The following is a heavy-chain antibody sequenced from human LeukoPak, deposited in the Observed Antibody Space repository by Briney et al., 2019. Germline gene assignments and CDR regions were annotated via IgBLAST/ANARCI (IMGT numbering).Heavy chain of an antibody. Sequence: TGGSLRLSCAASGFTVSNNAMSWVRQAPGKGLEWVSATSTSGGSAYYADSVKGRFTISRDNSKNTLYLQMDSLRADDTAVYYCARYSGSYYYPPAWDFWGQGTLVTVSS. D-gene: IGHD1-26*01. CDR3: ARYSGSYYYPPAWDF. V-gene: IGHV3-23*01. CDR1: GFTVSNNA. CDR2: TSTSGGSA. J-gene: IGHJ4*02.